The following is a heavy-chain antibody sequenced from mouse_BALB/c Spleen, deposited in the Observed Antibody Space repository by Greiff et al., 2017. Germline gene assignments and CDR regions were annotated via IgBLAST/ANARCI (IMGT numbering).Heavy chain of an antibody. V-gene: IGHV5-4*02. Sequence: EVNVVESGGGLVKPGGSLKLSCAASGFTFSDYYMYWVRQTPEKRLEWVATISDGGSYTYYPDSVKGRFSISRDNAKNNLYLQMSSLKSEDTAMYYCARGGYHYAMDYWGQGTSVTVSS. CDR2: ISDGGSYT. CDR3: ARGGYHYAMDY. D-gene: IGHD2-14*01. CDR1: GFTFSDYY. J-gene: IGHJ4*01.